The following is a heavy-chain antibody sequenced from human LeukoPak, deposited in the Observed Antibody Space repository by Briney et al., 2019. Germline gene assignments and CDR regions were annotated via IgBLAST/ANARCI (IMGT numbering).Heavy chain of an antibody. CDR1: GYRFSTYW. CDR3: ARRGGPPYCSGGLCYYDH. V-gene: IGHV5-51*01. Sequence: GESLKISCKGSGYRFSTYWIGWVRQMPGKRLEWMGVIYPGDSDIRYRPSFQGQVTISADKSITTAYLQWSSLKASDTAMYYCARRGGPPYCSGGLCYYDHWGQGTLVTVSS. J-gene: IGHJ4*02. D-gene: IGHD2-15*01. CDR2: IYPGDSDI.